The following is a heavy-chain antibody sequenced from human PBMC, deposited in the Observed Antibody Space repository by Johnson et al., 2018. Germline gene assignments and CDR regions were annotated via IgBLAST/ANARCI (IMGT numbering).Heavy chain of an antibody. Sequence: QVQLVESGGGVVQPGRSLRLSCAASGFTFSSYGMHWVRQAPGKGLEWVAVIWYDGSNKYYADSVKGRFTISRDNSKNTLYLQMNSLRAEDTAVYYCAGVGGFLATLPDYYYGMDVWGQGTTVTVSS. CDR3: AGVGGFLATLPDYYYGMDV. V-gene: IGHV3-33*01. D-gene: IGHD5-24*01. CDR2: IWYDGSNK. J-gene: IGHJ6*02. CDR1: GFTFSSYG.